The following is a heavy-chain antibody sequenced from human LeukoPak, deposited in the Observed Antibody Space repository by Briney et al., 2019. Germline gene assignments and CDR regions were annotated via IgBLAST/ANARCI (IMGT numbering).Heavy chain of an antibody. CDR2: ISYDGINK. CDR3: AKHGLPLVVISAPLDY. Sequence: GGSLRLSCAAPGFTFSSYGMHWVRQAPGKGLEWVAVISYDGINKYYADSVKGRFTISRDNSKNTLYLQMSSLRAEDTAVYYCAKHGLPLVVISAPLDYWGQGTLVTVAS. D-gene: IGHD2-15*01. J-gene: IGHJ4*02. V-gene: IGHV3-30*18. CDR1: GFTFSSYG.